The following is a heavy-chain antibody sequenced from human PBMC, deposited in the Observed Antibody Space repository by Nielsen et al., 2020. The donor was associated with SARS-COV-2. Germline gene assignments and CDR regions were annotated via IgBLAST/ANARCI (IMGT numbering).Heavy chain of an antibody. CDR2: INAGNGNT. D-gene: IGHD2-2*01. Sequence: GESLKISCKGSGYSFTSYWIGWVRQAPGQRLEWMGWINAGNGNTKYSQKFQGRVTITRDTSASTAYMELSSLRSEDTAVYYCARDRCSSTSCYYYYYMDVWGKGTTVTVSS. CDR3: ARDRCSSTSCYYYYYMDV. CDR1: GYSFTSYW. V-gene: IGHV1-3*01. J-gene: IGHJ6*03.